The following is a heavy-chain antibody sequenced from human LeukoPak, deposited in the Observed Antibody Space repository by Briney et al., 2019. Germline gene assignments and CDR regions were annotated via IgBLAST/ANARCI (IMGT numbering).Heavy chain of an antibody. D-gene: IGHD3-22*01. CDR1: GDSIIGSY. V-gene: IGHV4-59*01. J-gene: IGHJ4*02. CDR2: IYYSVDT. Sequence: PSETLSLTCTVSGDSIIGSYWSWIRQAPGKGLEWIGYIYYSVDTDYNPSLKNRVTISVDMSKKQFSLSLTSVTAADTAVYYCARRRYYDSTGYNPTYYFDYWGQGILVTVSS. CDR3: ARRRYYDSTGYNPTYYFDY.